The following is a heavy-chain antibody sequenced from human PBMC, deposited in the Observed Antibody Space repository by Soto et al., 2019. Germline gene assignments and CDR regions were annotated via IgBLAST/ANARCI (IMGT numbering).Heavy chain of an antibody. CDR1: GFTFSSYG. CDR2: IWYDGSNK. D-gene: IGHD3-10*01. CDR3: ARWEGYYGSGSYRGGSDFDY. Sequence: GGSLRLSCAASGFTFSSYGMHWVRQAPGKGLEWVAVIWYDGSNKYYADSVKGRFTISRDNSKNTLYLQMNSLRAEDTAVYYCARWEGYYGSGSYRGGSDFDYWGQGTLVTVSS. V-gene: IGHV3-33*01. J-gene: IGHJ4*02.